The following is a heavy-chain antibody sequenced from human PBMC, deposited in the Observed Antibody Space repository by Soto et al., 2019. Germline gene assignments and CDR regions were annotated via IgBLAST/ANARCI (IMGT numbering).Heavy chain of an antibody. CDR2: IKTDGSVI. J-gene: IGHJ4*02. CDR1: GFTFSNYW. Sequence: EVQLVESGGGLVQPGGSLRLSCAASGFTFSNYWMHWVRQAPGKGLVWVSRIKTDGSVISYADSVKGRFTISRDNAQNTLYLQMSGLRAADRAVYYCARGPCPNGHYYVADYWGQGTLVTVSS. D-gene: IGHD3-22*01. V-gene: IGHV3-74*01. CDR3: ARGPCPNGHYYVADY.